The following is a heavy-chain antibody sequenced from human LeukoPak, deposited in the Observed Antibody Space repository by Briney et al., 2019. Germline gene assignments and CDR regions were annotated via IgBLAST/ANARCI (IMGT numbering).Heavy chain of an antibody. J-gene: IGHJ4*02. Sequence: GGSLRLSCAASGFTFSSYAMSWVRQAPGKGLEWVSAISGSGGSTYYTDSVKGRFTISRDNSKSTLYLQMNSLRAEDTAVYFCAKEQNSKGYFDYCGQGTLVTVSS. V-gene: IGHV3-23*01. CDR2: ISGSGGST. CDR3: AKEQNSKGYFDY. D-gene: IGHD4-23*01. CDR1: GFTFSSYA.